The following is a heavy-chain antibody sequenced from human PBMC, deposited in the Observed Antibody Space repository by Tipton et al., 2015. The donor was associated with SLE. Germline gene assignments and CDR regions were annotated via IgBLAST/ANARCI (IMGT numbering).Heavy chain of an antibody. CDR2: TYYRSKWYN. D-gene: IGHD3-22*01. J-gene: IGHJ3*02. Sequence: GLVKPSQTLSLACAISGDSVSSNSAAWNWIRQSPSRGLEWLGRTYYRSKWYNDYAVSVKSRITINPDTSKNQFSLKLSSVTAADTAVYYCARDWQDDSSDSIGNPAFDIWGQGTMVTVSS. CDR3: ARDWQDDSSDSIGNPAFDI. CDR1: GDSVSSNSAA. V-gene: IGHV6-1*01.